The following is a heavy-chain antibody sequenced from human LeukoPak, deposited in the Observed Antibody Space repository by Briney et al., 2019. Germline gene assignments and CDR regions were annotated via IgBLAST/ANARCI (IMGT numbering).Heavy chain of an antibody. Sequence: SETLSLTCAVYGGSFSGYYWSWIRQPPGKGLEWIGEINHSGSTNYNPSLKSRVTISVDTSKNQFSLKLSSVTAADTAVYYCARHGWFWEPRWGQGTLVTVSS. CDR3: ARHGWFWEPR. CDR1: GGSFSGYY. V-gene: IGHV4-34*01. D-gene: IGHD3-10*01. CDR2: INHSGST. J-gene: IGHJ4*02.